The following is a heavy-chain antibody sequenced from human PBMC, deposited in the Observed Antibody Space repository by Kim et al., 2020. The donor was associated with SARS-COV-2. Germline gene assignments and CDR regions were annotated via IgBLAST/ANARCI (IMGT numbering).Heavy chain of an antibody. Sequence: GGSLRLSCAVSGFTFSSYSMNWVRQAPGKGLEWVAYIRGSGSTIHYRDSVKGRFTISRDNAKNSLYLQMNSLRDEDTAVYYCVRDPDALDYWGQGTLVTVSS. D-gene: IGHD2-8*01. CDR2: IRGSGSTI. V-gene: IGHV3-48*02. CDR3: VRDPDALDY. J-gene: IGHJ4*02. CDR1: GFTFSSYS.